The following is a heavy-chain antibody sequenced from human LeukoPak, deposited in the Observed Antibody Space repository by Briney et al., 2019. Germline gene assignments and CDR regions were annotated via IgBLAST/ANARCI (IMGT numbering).Heavy chain of an antibody. D-gene: IGHD6-19*01. V-gene: IGHV4-34*01. Sequence: SETLSLTCAVYGGSFKGYWWSWIRQPPGKGLEWIGEINHAGSTNYNPSLKSRVTISLDTSKNQFSLKLSSVTAADTAVYYCASGIAVAGRTDDFDYWGQGTLVTVSS. J-gene: IGHJ4*02. CDR3: ASGIAVAGRTDDFDY. CDR1: GGSFKGYW. CDR2: INHAGST.